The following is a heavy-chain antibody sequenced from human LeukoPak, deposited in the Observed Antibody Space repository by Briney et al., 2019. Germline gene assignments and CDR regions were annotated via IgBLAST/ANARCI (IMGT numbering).Heavy chain of an antibody. CDR2: IYSGGST. Sequence: GGSLRLSCAASGFTVSSNYMSWVRQAPGKGLEWVSVIYSGGSTYYADSVKGRFTISRDNSKNTLYLQMNSLRADDTALYYCAKMKGQRLNDYCMDVWGKGTTVTVSS. CDR3: AKMKGQRLNDYCMDV. CDR1: GFTVSSNY. V-gene: IGHV3-66*01. J-gene: IGHJ6*03.